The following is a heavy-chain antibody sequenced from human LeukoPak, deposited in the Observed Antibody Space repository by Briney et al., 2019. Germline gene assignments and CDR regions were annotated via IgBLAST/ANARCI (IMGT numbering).Heavy chain of an antibody. J-gene: IGHJ4*02. CDR1: GFTFSSYG. CDR2: ISSSTTTI. Sequence: PGGSLRLSCAASGFTFSSYGMHWVRQAQGKGLEWISYISSSTTTIYYADSVKGRFTISRDNAKSSLFLQMNSLRAEDTAVYYCASGYDFSSGSKRGFDNWGQGTRVTVSS. V-gene: IGHV3-48*01. CDR3: ASGYDFSSGSKRGFDN. D-gene: IGHD3-3*01.